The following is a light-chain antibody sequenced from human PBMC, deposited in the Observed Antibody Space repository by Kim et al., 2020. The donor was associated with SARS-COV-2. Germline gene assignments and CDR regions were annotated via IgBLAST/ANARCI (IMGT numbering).Light chain of an antibody. J-gene: IGLJ7*01. V-gene: IGLV3-1*01. CDR1: KLGVKY. CDR2: QDF. Sequence: SYELTQPPSVSVSPGQTVTLTCSGAKLGVKYSCWSQQRSGQSGILLIYQDFKRPSGMPERFSGSIFVNTATLTISGTQTVDEAGYYCQAWDSGTVFFGGGTQRTVL. CDR3: QAWDSGTVF.